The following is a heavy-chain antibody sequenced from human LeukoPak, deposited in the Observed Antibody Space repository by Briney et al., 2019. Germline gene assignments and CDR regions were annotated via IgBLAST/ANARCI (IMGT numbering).Heavy chain of an antibody. V-gene: IGHV3-21*01. CDR2: ISSSSSYI. J-gene: IGHJ4*02. D-gene: IGHD3-22*01. Sequence: GGSLRLSCAASGFTFSSYAMSWVRQAPGKGLEWVSFISSSSSYIYYADSVKGRFTISRDNAKNSLYLQMNSLRAEDTAVYYCAREYYYDSSGYYLGGGDYWGQGTLVTVSS. CDR1: GFTFSSYA. CDR3: AREYYYDSSGYYLGGGDY.